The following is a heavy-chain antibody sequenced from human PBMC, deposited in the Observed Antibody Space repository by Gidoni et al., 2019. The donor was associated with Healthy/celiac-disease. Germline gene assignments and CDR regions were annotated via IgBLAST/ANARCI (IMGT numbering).Heavy chain of an antibody. D-gene: IGHD3-3*02. J-gene: IGHJ4*02. CDR3: ARDSPEPIRAFDY. Sequence: QVQLQESGPGLVKPSQTLSLTCTVSGGSISSGSYYWSWIRQPAGKGLEWIGRIYTSGSTNYNPSLKSRVTISVDTSKNQFSLKLSSVTAADTAVYYCARDSPEPIRAFDYWGQGTLVTVSS. CDR1: GGSISSGSYY. V-gene: IGHV4-61*02. CDR2: IYTSGST.